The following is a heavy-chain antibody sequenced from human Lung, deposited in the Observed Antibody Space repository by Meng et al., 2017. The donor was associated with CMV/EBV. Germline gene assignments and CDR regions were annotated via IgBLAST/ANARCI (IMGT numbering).Heavy chain of an antibody. D-gene: IGHD2-2*01. Sequence: FTFDDYGMSWVRQAPGKGLEWVSGINWNGGSTGYADSVKGRFTISRDNAKNSLYLQMNSLRAEDTALYYCARVGVVVVPYYYYGMDVWGQGTTVTVSS. J-gene: IGHJ6*02. V-gene: IGHV3-20*03. CDR1: FTFDDYG. CDR2: INWNGGST. CDR3: ARVGVVVVPYYYYGMDV.